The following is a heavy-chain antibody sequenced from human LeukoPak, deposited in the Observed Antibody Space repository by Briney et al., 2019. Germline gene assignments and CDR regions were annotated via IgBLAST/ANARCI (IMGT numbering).Heavy chain of an antibody. CDR3: ARSITPAYYDFWSGYSNWFDP. V-gene: IGHV4-59*01. J-gene: IGHJ5*02. Sequence: SETLSLTCAVYGGSFSGYYWSWIRQPPGKGLEWIGYIYYSGSTNYNPSLKSRVTISVDTSKNQFSLKLSSVTAADTAVYYCARSITPAYYDFWSGYSNWFDPWGQGTLVTVSS. CDR1: GGSFSGYY. CDR2: IYYSGST. D-gene: IGHD3-3*01.